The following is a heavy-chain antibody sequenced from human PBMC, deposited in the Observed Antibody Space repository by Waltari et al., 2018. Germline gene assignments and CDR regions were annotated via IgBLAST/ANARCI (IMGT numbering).Heavy chain of an antibody. D-gene: IGHD2-15*01. CDR3: ARDRNPLQGGTDAFDI. V-gene: IGHV4-59*01. Sequence: TKYNPSLKSRVTISVDTSKNQFSLKLSSVNAADTAVYYCARDRNPLQGGTDAFDIWGQGTMVTVSS. J-gene: IGHJ3*02. CDR2: T.